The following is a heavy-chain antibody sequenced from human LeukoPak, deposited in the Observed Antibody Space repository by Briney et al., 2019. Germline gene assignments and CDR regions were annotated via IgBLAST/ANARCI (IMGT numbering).Heavy chain of an antibody. V-gene: IGHV3-48*04. J-gene: IGHJ6*03. CDR1: GFTFSSYS. CDR2: ISSSSSTI. Sequence: PGGSLRLSCAASGFTFSSYSMNWVRQAPGKGLEWVSYISSSSSTIYYADSVKGRFTISRDNAKNSLYLQMNSLRAEDTAVYYCARDQSRDYYYYYYMDVWGKGTTVTVSS. CDR3: ARDQSRDYYYYYYMDV. D-gene: IGHD5/OR15-5a*01.